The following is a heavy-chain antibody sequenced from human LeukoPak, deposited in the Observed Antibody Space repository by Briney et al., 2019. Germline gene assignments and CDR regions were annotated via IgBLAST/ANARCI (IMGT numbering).Heavy chain of an antibody. CDR3: AREDFLLSDSSGDY. D-gene: IGHD3-22*01. CDR1: GFTFSSYG. CDR2: IWYDGSNK. V-gene: IGHV3-33*01. Sequence: GGSLRLSCAASGFTFSSYGMHWVRQAPGKGLEWVAVIWYDGSNKYYADSVKGRFTISRDNSKNTLYLQMNSLRAEDTAVYYCAREDFLLSDSSGDYWGQGTLVTVSS. J-gene: IGHJ4*02.